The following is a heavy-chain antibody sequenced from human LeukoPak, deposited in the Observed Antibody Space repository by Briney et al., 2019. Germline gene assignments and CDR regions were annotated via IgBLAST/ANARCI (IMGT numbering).Heavy chain of an antibody. J-gene: IGHJ6*02. CDR3: ARWGGIVVVPAALYGMDV. CDR1: GGSISSGGYS. V-gene: IGHV4-30-2*01. CDR2: IYHSGST. Sequence: SQTLSLTCAVSGGSISSGGYSWSWIRQPPGKGLEWIGYIYHSGSTYYNPSLKSRVTISVDRSKNQFSLKLSSVTAADTAVYYCARWGGIVVVPAALYGMDVWGQGTTVTVSS. D-gene: IGHD2-2*01.